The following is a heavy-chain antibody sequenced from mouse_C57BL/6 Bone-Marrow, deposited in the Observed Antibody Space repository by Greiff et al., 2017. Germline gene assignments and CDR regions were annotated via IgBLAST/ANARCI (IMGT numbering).Heavy chain of an antibody. D-gene: IGHD2-5*01. Sequence: VQLQQSGAELAKPGASVKLSCKASGYTFTSYWMPWVKQRPGQGLEWIGYINPSSGYTKYNQKFKDKATLTADKSSSTAYMQLSSLTYEDSAVYYCANAYYSNPYYYAMDYWGQGTSVTVSS. CDR1: GYTFTSYW. J-gene: IGHJ4*01. CDR2: INPSSGYT. V-gene: IGHV1-7*01. CDR3: ANAYYSNPYYYAMDY.